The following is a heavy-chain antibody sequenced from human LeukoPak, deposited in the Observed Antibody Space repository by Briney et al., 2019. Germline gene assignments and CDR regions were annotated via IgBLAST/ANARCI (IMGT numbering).Heavy chain of an antibody. CDR1: GFTFSDSA. Sequence: GGSLRLSCAASGFTFSDSAMTWVRQAPGKGLEWVSVIYSGGSTYYADSVKGRFTISRDNSKNTLYLQMNSLRVEDTAVYYCALGLVTDYWGQGTLVTVSS. D-gene: IGHD3-9*01. J-gene: IGHJ4*02. CDR3: ALGLVTDY. CDR2: IYSGGST. V-gene: IGHV3-66*01.